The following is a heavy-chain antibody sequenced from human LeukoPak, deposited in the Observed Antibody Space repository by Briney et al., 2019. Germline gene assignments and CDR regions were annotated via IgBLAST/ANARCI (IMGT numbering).Heavy chain of an antibody. Sequence: SETLSLTCAVCGGSFSGYYWSWIRQPPGKGLEWIGEINHSGSTNYNPSHKSRVTISVDTSKNQFSLKLSSVTAADTAVYYCARARYSSGWYDYWGQGTLVTVSS. CDR2: INHSGST. D-gene: IGHD6-19*01. J-gene: IGHJ4*02. CDR1: GGSFSGYY. V-gene: IGHV4-34*01. CDR3: ARARYSSGWYDY.